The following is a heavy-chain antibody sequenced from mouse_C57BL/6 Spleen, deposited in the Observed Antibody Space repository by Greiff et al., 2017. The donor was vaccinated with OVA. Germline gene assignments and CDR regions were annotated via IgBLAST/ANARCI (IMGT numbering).Heavy chain of an antibody. CDR2: ISYDGSN. J-gene: IGHJ4*01. CDR3: ASYYGNYAMDY. CDR1: GYSITSGYY. V-gene: IGHV3-6*01. D-gene: IGHD2-1*01. Sequence: EVKLKESGPGLVKPSQSLSLTCSVTGYSITSGYYWNWIRQFPGNKLEWMGYISYDGSNNYNPSLKNRISITRDTSKNQFFLKLNSVTTEDTATYYCASYYGNYAMDYWGQGTSVTVSS.